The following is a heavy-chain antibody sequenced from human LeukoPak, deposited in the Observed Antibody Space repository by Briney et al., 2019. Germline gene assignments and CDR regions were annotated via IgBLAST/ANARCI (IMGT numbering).Heavy chain of an antibody. Sequence: GTSLRLSCAASGFTFSSYAMSWVRQAPGKGLEWVSAISGGGGSTYYAGSVRGRFTISRDNSKNTMYLQMNSLRAEDTAVYYCAPSYNPKGYWGQGTLVTVSS. CDR3: APSYNPKGY. CDR1: GFTFSSYA. V-gene: IGHV3-23*01. J-gene: IGHJ4*02. CDR2: ISGGGGST. D-gene: IGHD1-14*01.